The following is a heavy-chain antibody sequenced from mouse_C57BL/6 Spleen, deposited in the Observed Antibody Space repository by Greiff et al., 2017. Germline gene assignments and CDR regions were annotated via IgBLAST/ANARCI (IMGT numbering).Heavy chain of an antibody. D-gene: IGHD1-1*01. Sequence: VQLQESGPGLVQPSQSLSITCTVSGFSLTSYGVHWVRQSPGQGLEWLGVIWRGGSTDYNAAFISRLSISKDNSKSQVFFKMNSLQAADTAIYDCARYYYGSSYWYFDVWGTGTTVTVAS. V-gene: IGHV2-2*01. CDR1: GFSLTSYG. CDR3: ARYYYGSSYWYFDV. CDR2: IWRGGST. J-gene: IGHJ1*03.